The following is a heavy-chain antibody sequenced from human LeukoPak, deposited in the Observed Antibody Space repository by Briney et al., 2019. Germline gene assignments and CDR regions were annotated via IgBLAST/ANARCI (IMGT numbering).Heavy chain of an antibody. CDR1: GFTFSSYE. CDR2: ISSSGSTI. V-gene: IGHV3-48*03. D-gene: IGHD6-13*01. J-gene: IGHJ2*01. CDR3: ARDYVGIAAAYWYFDL. Sequence: PGGSLRLSCAASGFTFSSYEMNWVRQAPGKGLEWVSYISSSGSTIYYADSVKGRFTISRDNAKNSLYLQMNSLRAEDTAVYYCARDYVGIAAAYWYFDLWGRGTLVTVSP.